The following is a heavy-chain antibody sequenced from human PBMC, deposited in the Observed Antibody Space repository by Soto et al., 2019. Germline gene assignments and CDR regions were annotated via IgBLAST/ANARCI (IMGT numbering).Heavy chain of an antibody. CDR2: TYYRSEWYN. D-gene: IGHD2-15*01. CDR3: ARFISVGRGVDH. Sequence: SETLSLTCAISGDSVSSNSAAWTWIRQSPSRGLEWLGRTYYRSEWYNDYAVSVKSRIRINPDTSKNQFSLQLDSVTPDDTALYYCARFISVGRGVDHRGQGKLV. J-gene: IGHJ5*02. CDR1: GDSVSSNSAA. V-gene: IGHV6-1*01.